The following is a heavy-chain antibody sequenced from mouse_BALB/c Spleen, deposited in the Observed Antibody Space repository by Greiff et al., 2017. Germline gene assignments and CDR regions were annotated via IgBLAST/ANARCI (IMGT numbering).Heavy chain of an antibody. CDR2: ISDGGSYT. V-gene: IGHV5-4*02. CDR3: AREDGNYPFAY. D-gene: IGHD2-1*01. Sequence: DVMLVESGGGLVKPGGSLKLSCAASGFTFSDYYMYWVRQTPEKRLEWVATISDGGSYTYYPDSVKGRFTISRDNAKNNLYLQMSSLKSEDTAMYYCAREDGNYPFAYWGQGTLVTVSA. J-gene: IGHJ3*01. CDR1: GFTFSDYY.